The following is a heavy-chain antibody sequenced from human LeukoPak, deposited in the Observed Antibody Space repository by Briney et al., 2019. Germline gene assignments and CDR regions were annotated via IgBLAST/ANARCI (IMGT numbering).Heavy chain of an antibody. CDR1: GFTFSSYW. D-gene: IGHD4/OR15-4a*01. Sequence: GGSLRLSCAASGFTFSSYWMHWVRQAPGKGLVWVSRINSDGSSTSYADSVKGRFTISRDNAKNTLYLQMNSLRAEDTALYYCARSYGAAGAFDIWGQGTMVTVSS. CDR2: INSDGSST. J-gene: IGHJ3*02. CDR3: ARSYGAAGAFDI. V-gene: IGHV3-74*01.